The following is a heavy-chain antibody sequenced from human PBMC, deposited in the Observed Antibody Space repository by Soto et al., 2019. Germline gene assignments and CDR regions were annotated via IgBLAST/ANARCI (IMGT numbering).Heavy chain of an antibody. CDR1: GGSISSYY. J-gene: IGHJ5*02. V-gene: IGHV4-59*01. CDR2: ISYSGTT. CDR3: ARGPNWFDP. Sequence: SETLSLTCTVSGGSISSYYWSWIRQPPGKGLEWIGYISYSGTTNYNPSLKSRVTVSVDTSKNQFSLKLSSVTAADTAVYYCARGPNWFDPWGQGTLVTVS.